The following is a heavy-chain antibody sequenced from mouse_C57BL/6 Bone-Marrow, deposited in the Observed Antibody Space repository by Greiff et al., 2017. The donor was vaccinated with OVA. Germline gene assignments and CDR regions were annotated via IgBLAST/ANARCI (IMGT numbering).Heavy chain of an antibody. D-gene: IGHD4-1*01. V-gene: IGHV1-76*01. CDR3: ASGSFAY. CDR2: IYPGSGNT. J-gene: IGHJ3*01. CDR1: GYTFTDYY. Sequence: QVQLKESGAELVRPGASVKLSCKASGYTFTDYYINWVKQRPGQGLEWIARIYPGSGNTYYNEKFKGKATLTAEKSSSTAYMQLSSLTSEDSAVYFCASGSFAYWGQGTLVTVSA.